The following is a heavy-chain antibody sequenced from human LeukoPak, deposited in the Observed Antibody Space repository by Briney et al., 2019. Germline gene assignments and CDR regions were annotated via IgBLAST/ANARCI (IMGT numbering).Heavy chain of an antibody. CDR1: GFTFTIYA. V-gene: IGHV3-23*01. Sequence: PGGSLRLSCAASGFTFTIYAMSWVRQSPGKGLEWVSSISGSSDRTYYADSVKGRFTISRDNSRNTLYLQVNSLRAEDTAVYYCAKSGSVPPDYWGQGTLVTVSS. J-gene: IGHJ4*02. D-gene: IGHD2-2*01. CDR3: AKSGSVPPDY. CDR2: ISGSSDRT.